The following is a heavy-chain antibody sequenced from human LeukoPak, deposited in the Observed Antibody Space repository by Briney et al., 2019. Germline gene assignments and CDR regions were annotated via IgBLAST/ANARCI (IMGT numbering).Heavy chain of an antibody. V-gene: IGHV4-34*01. CDR2: INHSGST. CDR3: ARRRITIFGVVIIDEDVWDY. J-gene: IGHJ4*02. Sequence: TTSETLSLTCAVYGGSFSGYYWSWIRQPPGKGLEWIGEINHSGSTNYNPSLKSRVTISVDTSKNQFSLKLSSVTAADTAVYYCARRRITIFGVVIIDEDVWDYWGQGTLVTVSS. D-gene: IGHD3-3*01. CDR1: GGSFSGYY.